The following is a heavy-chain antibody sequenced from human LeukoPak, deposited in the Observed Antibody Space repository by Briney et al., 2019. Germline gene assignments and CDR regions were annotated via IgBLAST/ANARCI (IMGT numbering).Heavy chain of an antibody. D-gene: IGHD3-22*01. CDR2: ISSSSTI. Sequence: PGGSLRLSCAASGFIFSTYSMNWVRQAPGKGLEWVSYISSSSTIYYADSVKGRFTISRDNAKNSLYLQMNSLRDEDTAVYYCARGVRYYYDSSGYYPYWGQGTLVTVSS. CDR3: ARGVRYYYDSSGYYPY. V-gene: IGHV3-48*02. J-gene: IGHJ4*02. CDR1: GFIFSTYS.